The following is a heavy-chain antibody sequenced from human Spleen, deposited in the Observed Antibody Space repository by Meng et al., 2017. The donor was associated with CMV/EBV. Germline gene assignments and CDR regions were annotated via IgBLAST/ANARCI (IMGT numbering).Heavy chain of an antibody. D-gene: IGHD1-14*01. J-gene: IGHJ4*02. V-gene: IGHV4-34*01. CDR2: ISHSGRN. CDR1: GESLTEYY. CDR3: ARGRTDFDS. Sequence: LSLTCAVYGESLTEYYWSWIRQSPDKGLEWIGDISHSGRNNYSPSLQSRVSISVDTSNRQFSLTVTSVTAADTAVYYCARGRTDFDSWGQGTLVTVSS.